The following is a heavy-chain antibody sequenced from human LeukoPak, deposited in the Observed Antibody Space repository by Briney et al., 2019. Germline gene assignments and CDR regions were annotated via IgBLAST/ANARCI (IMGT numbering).Heavy chain of an antibody. CDR1: GGSISSGSYY. D-gene: IGHD1-26*01. V-gene: IGHV4-61*02. CDR3: ARASWELPFDY. Sequence: SETLSLTCTVSGGSISSGSYYWSWIRQPAGKGLEWIGRIYTSGSTNYNPSLKSRVTISVDTSKNQFSLKLSSVTAADTAVYYCARASWELPFDYWGQGTLVTVSS. CDR2: IYTSGST. J-gene: IGHJ4*02.